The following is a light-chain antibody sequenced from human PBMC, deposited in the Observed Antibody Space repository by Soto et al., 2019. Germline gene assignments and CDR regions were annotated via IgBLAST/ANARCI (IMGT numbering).Light chain of an antibody. J-gene: IGKJ1*01. CDR3: QQDNSYSPT. CDR1: QSISVW. V-gene: IGKV1-5*03. Sequence: DIQMTQSPSTLSASVGDRVTITCRASQSISVWLAWYQQKAGKAPNLLIYKASRLESGVPSRFSGSGSGTEFTLTISGLQPGDSATYYCQQDNSYSPTFGQGTKVDIK. CDR2: KAS.